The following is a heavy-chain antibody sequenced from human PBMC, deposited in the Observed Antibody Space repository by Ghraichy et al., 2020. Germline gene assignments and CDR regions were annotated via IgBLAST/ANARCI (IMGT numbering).Heavy chain of an antibody. CDR3: VKDSYGDTNTGYYYGLDV. CDR1: GFTFTNYA. CDR2: ISGSAGNT. Sequence: LTCAASGFTFTNYAMSWVRQTPGKGLEWVSGISGSAGNTYYADSVKGRFTISRDNSKNTLYLQMISLRVEDTAIFYCVKDSYGDTNTGYYYGLDVWGQGTTVPVSS. J-gene: IGHJ6*02. V-gene: IGHV3-23*01. D-gene: IGHD4-17*01.